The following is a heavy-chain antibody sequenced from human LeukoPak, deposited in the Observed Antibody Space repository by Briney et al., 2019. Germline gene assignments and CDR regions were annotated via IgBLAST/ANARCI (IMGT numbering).Heavy chain of an antibody. CDR2: ISSSSSYI. CDR3: ARDAGGYVPLDY. CDR1: GFTVSSNY. Sequence: PGGSLRLSCAASGFTVSSNYMSWVRQAPGKGLEWVSSISSSSSYIYYADSVKGRFTISRDNAKNSLYLQMNSLRAEDTAVYYCARDAGGYVPLDYWGQGTLVTVSS. V-gene: IGHV3-21*01. J-gene: IGHJ4*02. D-gene: IGHD5-12*01.